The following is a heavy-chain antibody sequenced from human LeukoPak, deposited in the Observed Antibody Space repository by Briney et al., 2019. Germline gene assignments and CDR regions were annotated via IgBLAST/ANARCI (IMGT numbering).Heavy chain of an antibody. Sequence: SVKVSCKASGGTFSSYAISWVRQAPGQGLEWMGRIIPILGIANYAQKFQGRVTITADKSTSTAYMELSSLRSEDTAVYYCARGRWLRGGDFDYWGQGTLVTVSP. J-gene: IGHJ4*02. CDR3: ARGRWLRGGDFDY. D-gene: IGHD5-12*01. CDR1: GGTFSSYA. CDR2: IIPILGIA. V-gene: IGHV1-69*04.